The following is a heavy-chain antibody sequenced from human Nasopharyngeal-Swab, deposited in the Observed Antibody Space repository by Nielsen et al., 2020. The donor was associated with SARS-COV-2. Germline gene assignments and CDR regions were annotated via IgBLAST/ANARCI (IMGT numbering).Heavy chain of an antibody. V-gene: IGHV3-21*04. CDR2: ISSSSSYI. J-gene: IGHJ6*02. D-gene: IGHD3-3*01. Sequence: LSLTCAASGFTFNKYNFNWVRQAPGKGLEWVSSISSSSSYIYYADSVKGRFTISRDNAKNSFSLQMNSLRAEDTAVYYCARDGLDYDFWSAYFMDVWGQGTTVTVSS. CDR1: GFTFNKYN. CDR3: ARDGLDYDFWSAYFMDV.